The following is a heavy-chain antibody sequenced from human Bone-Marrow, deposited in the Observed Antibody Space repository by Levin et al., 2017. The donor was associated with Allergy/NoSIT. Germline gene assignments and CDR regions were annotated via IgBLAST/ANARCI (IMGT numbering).Heavy chain of an antibody. CDR2: INHSGST. J-gene: IGHJ5*02. CDR3: ARVGEYNWNDASVGWFDP. Sequence: KASETLSLTCAVYGGSFSGYYWSWIRQPPGKGLEWIGEINHSGSTNYNPSLKSRVTISVDTSKNQFSLKLSSVTAADTAVYYCARVGEYNWNDASVGWFDPWGQGTLVTVSS. CDR1: GGSFSGYY. D-gene: IGHD1-1*01. V-gene: IGHV4-34*01.